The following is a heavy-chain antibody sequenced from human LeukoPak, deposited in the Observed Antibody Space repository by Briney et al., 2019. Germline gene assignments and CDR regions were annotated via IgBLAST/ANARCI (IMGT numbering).Heavy chain of an antibody. CDR2: ISSRSSYI. CDR1: GFTFSNYA. V-gene: IGHV3-21*01. D-gene: IGHD6-13*01. J-gene: IGHJ4*02. Sequence: GGPLRLSCAASGFTFSNYAMNWLRESPGKALEGVSSISSRSSYIYYGDPVKGRLTISRDNAKNSLYLQMNSLRAEDTAVYYCARRVGYSSSWYEFDYWGQGTLVTVSS. CDR3: ARRVGYSSSWYEFDY.